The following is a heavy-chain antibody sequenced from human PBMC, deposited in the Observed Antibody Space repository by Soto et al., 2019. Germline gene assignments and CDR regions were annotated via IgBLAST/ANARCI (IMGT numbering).Heavy chain of an antibody. D-gene: IGHD3-3*01. CDR3: ARRRTQVLRFVEWLLSDTFDP. CDR1: GFSLSTSGVG. J-gene: IGHJ5*02. V-gene: IGHV2-5*02. Sequence: QITLKESGPTLVKPTQTLTLTCTFSGFSLSTSGVGVGWIRQPPGKALEWLALIYWDDDKRYSPSLKSRLTITEDTARNQVVLTMTHMDPVDTATYFCARRRTQVLRFVEWLLSDTFDPWVQGTLVTVSS. CDR2: IYWDDDK.